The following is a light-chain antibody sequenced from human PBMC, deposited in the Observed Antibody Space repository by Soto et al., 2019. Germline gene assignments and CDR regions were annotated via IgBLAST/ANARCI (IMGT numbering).Light chain of an antibody. V-gene: IGLV3-25*02. CDR3: QSADSSGVV. CDR1: ALPKQY. J-gene: IGLJ2*01. CDR2: KDS. Sequence: SYELTQPPSVSVSPGQTARITCSGAALPKQYAYWYQQKPGQAPVLVIYKDSERPSGIPERFSGSSSGTTVTLTISGVQAEDEADYYCQSADSSGVVFGGGTKLTVL.